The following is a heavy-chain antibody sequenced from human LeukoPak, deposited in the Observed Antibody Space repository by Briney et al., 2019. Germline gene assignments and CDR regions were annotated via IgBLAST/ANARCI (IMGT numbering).Heavy chain of an antibody. CDR3: ARGQPTGSGSQVDY. CDR2: ISDNSDYV. D-gene: IGHD3-10*01. Sequence: GGSLRLSCVASGFTFSSYSMNWVRQAPGKGLEWVSSISDNSDYVYYADSVRGRFTISRDNAKNSLYLQMNRLRAEETAVYYCARGQPTGSGSQVDYWGQGTLVTVSS. CDR1: GFTFSSYS. V-gene: IGHV3-21*01. J-gene: IGHJ4*02.